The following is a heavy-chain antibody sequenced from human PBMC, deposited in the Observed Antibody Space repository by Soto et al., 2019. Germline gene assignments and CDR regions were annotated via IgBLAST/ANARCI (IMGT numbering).Heavy chain of an antibody. J-gene: IGHJ2*01. Sequence: QVRLQQWGAGLLKPSETLSLTCAVYGASFTGYYWTWLRQSPGKGLEWIGVVSHSGTAKYNPSLKSRVTISLDTSKSQFSLELTSVTAADTAVYYCARYGGTAIWYFDIWGRGTSVSVSS. V-gene: IGHV4-34*01. CDR1: GASFTGYY. CDR3: ARYGGTAIWYFDI. CDR2: VSHSGTA. D-gene: IGHD2-15*01.